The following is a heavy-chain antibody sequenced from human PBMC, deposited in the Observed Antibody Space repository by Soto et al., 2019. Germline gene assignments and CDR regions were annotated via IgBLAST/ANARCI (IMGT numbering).Heavy chain of an antibody. D-gene: IGHD6-19*01. CDR2: IYYSGST. V-gene: IGHV4-59*01. CDR3: ARGLVGGEY. CDR1: GGSISSYY. Sequence: PSETLSLTCTVSGGSISSYYWSWIRQPPGKGLEWIGYIYYSGSTNYNPSLKSRVTISVDTSKNQSSLKLSSVTAADTAVYCCARGLVGGEYWGQGTLVTVSS. J-gene: IGHJ4*02.